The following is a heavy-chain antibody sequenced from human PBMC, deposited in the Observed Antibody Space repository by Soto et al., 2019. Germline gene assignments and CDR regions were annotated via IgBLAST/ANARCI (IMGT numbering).Heavy chain of an antibody. Sequence: ASVKVSCKASGYTFTTYGISWVRQAPGQGLEWMGWISPYNGTTKYEEKFQGEMTMTTDTATSTAYMDLRSLRSEDTAVYYCARDGERDTGLNFYYYLHGMDAWGQGTRVTVSS. J-gene: IGHJ6*02. D-gene: IGHD1-1*01. CDR3: ARDGERDTGLNFYYYLHGMDA. V-gene: IGHV1-18*04. CDR2: ISPYNGTT. CDR1: GYTFTTYG.